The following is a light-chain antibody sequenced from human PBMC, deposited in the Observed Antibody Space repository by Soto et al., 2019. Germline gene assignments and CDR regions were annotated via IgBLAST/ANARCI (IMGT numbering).Light chain of an antibody. CDR1: QSVNNF. CDR3: QQRRNWPPT. V-gene: IGKV3-11*01. J-gene: IGKJ1*01. Sequence: EIVLTQSPATLSLSTGERATLSCRASQSVNNFLAWYQQRSGQAPRLLMYEASNRATSVPARFSGSGSGTDFTITIRSLEPEDFAIYYCQQRRNWPPTFVQGNKGDIK. CDR2: EAS.